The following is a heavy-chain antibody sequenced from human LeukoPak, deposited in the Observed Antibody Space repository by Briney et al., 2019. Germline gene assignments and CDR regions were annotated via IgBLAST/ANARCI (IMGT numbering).Heavy chain of an antibody. CDR3: TTNEAAVVPMDY. J-gene: IGHJ4*02. CDR1: GFHLLAYS. Sequence: PVKALQLYCKCSGFHLLAYSIGSARPMPREGLEGMGIIYPGDSDTRYSPSLEGQVTISADNSINTAYVQWRSLKASDTAMYYCTTNEAAVVPMDYWGEGTLVTVS. V-gene: IGHV5-51*01. CDR2: IYPGDSDT. D-gene: IGHD2-15*01.